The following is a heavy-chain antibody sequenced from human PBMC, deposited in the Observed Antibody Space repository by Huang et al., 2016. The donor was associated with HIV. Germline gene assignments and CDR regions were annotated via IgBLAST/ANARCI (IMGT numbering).Heavy chain of an antibody. Sequence: EVQLVQSGAVVKKPGESLKISCKGSGYTFNGYWIGWVRQMPGKGLEWMCVISPAHSDPTYRPSFHVPVTLSAAKSLSPAYLQWSGLKASDTAMYYCARQGVGDFVVEPTGLGAFDIWGQGTMVTVSS. CDR2: ISPAHSDP. J-gene: IGHJ3*02. CDR1: GYTFNGYW. CDR3: ARQGVGDFVVEPTGLGAFDI. D-gene: IGHD2-2*01. V-gene: IGHV5-51*01.